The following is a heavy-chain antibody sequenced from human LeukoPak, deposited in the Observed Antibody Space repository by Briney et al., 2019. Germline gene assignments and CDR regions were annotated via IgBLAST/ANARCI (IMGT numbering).Heavy chain of an antibody. J-gene: IGHJ4*02. CDR3: ARGNGRGVLLWFGDLDGSHFDY. CDR1: GGSISSSSYY. Sequence: SEALSLTCTVSGGSISSSSYYWGWIRQPPGKGLEGIGSIYYSGSTYYNPSLKSRVTISVDTSKNQFSLKLSSVTAADTAVYYCARGNGRGVLLWFGDLDGSHFDYWGQGTLVTVSS. D-gene: IGHD3-10*01. CDR2: IYYSGST. V-gene: IGHV4-39*01.